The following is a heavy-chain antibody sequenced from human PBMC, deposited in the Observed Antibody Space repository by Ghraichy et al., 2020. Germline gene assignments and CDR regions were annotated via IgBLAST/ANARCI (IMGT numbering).Heavy chain of an antibody. Sequence: SETLSLTCTVSGGSISSYYWSWIRQPAGKGLEWIGRIYTSGSTNYNPSLKSRVTMSVDTSKNQFSLKLSSVTAADTAVYYCAREDSLGDGRGVVIIGFDPWGQGTLVTVSS. CDR3: AREDSLGDGRGVVIIGFDP. CDR1: GGSISSYY. J-gene: IGHJ5*02. V-gene: IGHV4-4*07. D-gene: IGHD3-3*01. CDR2: IYTSGST.